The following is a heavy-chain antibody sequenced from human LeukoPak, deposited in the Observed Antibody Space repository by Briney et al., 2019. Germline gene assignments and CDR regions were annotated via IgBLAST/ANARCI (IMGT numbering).Heavy chain of an antibody. CDR1: GGSISSSSYY. CDR2: IYYSGST. J-gene: IGHJ5*02. Sequence: NSSETLSLTCTVSGGSISSSSYYWGRIRQPPGKGLEWIGSIYYSGSTYYNPSLKSRVTISVDTSKDQFSLKLSSVTAADTAVYYCARAPREGGYYYGSGTRNWFDPWGQGTLVTVSS. CDR3: ARAPREGGYYYGSGTRNWFDP. D-gene: IGHD3-10*01. V-gene: IGHV4-39*01.